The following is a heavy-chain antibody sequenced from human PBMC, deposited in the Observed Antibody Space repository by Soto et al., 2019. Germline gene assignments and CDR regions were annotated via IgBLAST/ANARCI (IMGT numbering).Heavy chain of an antibody. CDR2: ISYDGSNK. CDR3: AKVGGSYSLFFDY. CDR1: GFTFSSYG. D-gene: IGHD1-26*01. J-gene: IGHJ4*02. Sequence: GGSLRLSCAASGFTFSSYGMHWVRQAPGKGLEWVAVISYDGSNKYYADSVKGRFTISRDNSKNTLYLQMNSLRAEDTAVYYCAKVGGSYSLFFDYWGQGTLVTVSS. V-gene: IGHV3-30*18.